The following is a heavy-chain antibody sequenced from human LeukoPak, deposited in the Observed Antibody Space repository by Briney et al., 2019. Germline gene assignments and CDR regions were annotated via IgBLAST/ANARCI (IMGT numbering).Heavy chain of an antibody. V-gene: IGHV1-24*01. J-gene: IGHJ5*02. CDR3: ARGPGRITMVRGFQNAPNWFDP. CDR2: FDPEDGET. Sequence: ASVKVSCKVSGYTLTELSMHWVRQAPGKGLEWMGGFDPEDGETIYAQKLQGRVTMTTDTSTSTAYMELRSLRSDDTAVYYCARGPGRITMVRGFQNAPNWFDPWGQGTLVTVSS. CDR1: GYTLTELS. D-gene: IGHD3-10*01.